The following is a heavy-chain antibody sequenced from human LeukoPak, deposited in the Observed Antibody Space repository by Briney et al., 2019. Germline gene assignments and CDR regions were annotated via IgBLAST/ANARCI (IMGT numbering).Heavy chain of an antibody. V-gene: IGHV3-64D*06. CDR2: ISGNGAS. CDR3: VGDGRDGYNKYFYH. J-gene: IGHJ1*01. CDR1: GFTFSIAA. D-gene: IGHD5-24*01. Sequence: PGGSLRLSCSASGFTFSIAAMHWVRQAPGKGLQYVSVISGNGASSYADSVKGRFIISRDNSKNTVYLQMSSLRAEDTAVYYCVGDGRDGYNKYFYHWGQGTLVTVSS.